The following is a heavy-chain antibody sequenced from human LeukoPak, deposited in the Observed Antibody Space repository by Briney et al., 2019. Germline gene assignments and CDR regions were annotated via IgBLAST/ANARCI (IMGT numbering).Heavy chain of an antibody. V-gene: IGHV3-23*01. Sequence: PGGSLRLSCAASGFTVSSNYMSWVRQAPGTGLEWVSVMSGSGDTTYYADSVKGRFTITRDNSKNTLYLQMNSLRVEDTAVYYCAKDPFVEARSLWFDPWGQGTLVTVSS. D-gene: IGHD1-26*01. CDR1: GFTVSSNY. CDR2: MSGSGDTT. CDR3: AKDPFVEARSLWFDP. J-gene: IGHJ5*02.